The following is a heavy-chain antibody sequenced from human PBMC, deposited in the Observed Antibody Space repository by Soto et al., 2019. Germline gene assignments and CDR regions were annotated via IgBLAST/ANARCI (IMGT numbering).Heavy chain of an antibody. V-gene: IGHV5-51*01. CDR2: IKPGTSDI. Sequence: GESLKISCKCVGYKFGSAWIGWVRQIPGKGLDWMGIIKPGTSDIRYSPSCRGHVTISADEAVSTAYLQWSSLKASDTAMYYCARQLSHICDSWGQGTLVTVSS. CDR1: GYKFGSAW. J-gene: IGHJ4*02. D-gene: IGHD3-3*02. CDR3: ARQLSHICDS.